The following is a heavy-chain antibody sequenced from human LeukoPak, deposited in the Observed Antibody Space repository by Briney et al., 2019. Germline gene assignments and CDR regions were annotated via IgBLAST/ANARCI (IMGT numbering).Heavy chain of an antibody. CDR3: AKDPHFGDYGNWFDP. Sequence: GGSLRLSCAASGFTFSSYAMIWLRQAPGKGLEWVSALSGSGGSTYYADAVKGRFTISRDNSKNTLYLQMNSLRAEDTAVYYCAKDPHFGDYGNWFDPWGQGTLVTVSS. V-gene: IGHV3-23*01. D-gene: IGHD4-17*01. CDR1: GFTFSSYA. CDR2: LSGSGGST. J-gene: IGHJ5*02.